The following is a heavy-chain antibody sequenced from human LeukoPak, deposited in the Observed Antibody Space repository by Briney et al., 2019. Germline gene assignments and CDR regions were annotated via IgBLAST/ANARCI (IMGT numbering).Heavy chain of an antibody. Sequence: QPGGSLRLSCAASGFTVSSNYMSWVRQAPGKGLEWASVIYSGGSTYYADSVKGRFTTSRDNSKNTLYLQMNSLRAEDTAVYYCARGAGYNYPVGYWGQGTLVTVSS. V-gene: IGHV3-66*02. J-gene: IGHJ4*02. CDR1: GFTVSSNY. CDR2: IYSGGST. CDR3: ARGAGYNYPVGY. D-gene: IGHD5-24*01.